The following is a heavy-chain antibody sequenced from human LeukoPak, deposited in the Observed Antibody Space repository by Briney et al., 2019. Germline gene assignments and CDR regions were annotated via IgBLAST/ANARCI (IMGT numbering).Heavy chain of an antibody. Sequence: SETLSLTCTVSGGSISSYHWSWIRQPAGKGLEWIGRFYTSGSTKYNPSLKSRVTMSEDTSKNQFSLKLSSVTAADTAVYYCAREGSVAAAGTSWFDPWGQGTLVTVSS. J-gene: IGHJ5*02. CDR1: GGSISSYH. V-gene: IGHV4-4*07. CDR3: AREGSVAAAGTSWFDP. CDR2: FYTSGST. D-gene: IGHD6-13*01.